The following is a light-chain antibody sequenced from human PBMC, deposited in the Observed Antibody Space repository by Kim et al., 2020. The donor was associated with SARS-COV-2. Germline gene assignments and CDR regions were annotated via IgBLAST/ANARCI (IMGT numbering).Light chain of an antibody. CDR1: SGSIDSAY. CDR3: QSYDTTSVI. J-gene: IGLJ2*01. V-gene: IGLV6-57*04. Sequence: NFMLTQPHSVSESPGKTLTISCTRSSGSIDSAYVQWFQQRPGSAPTTVIYEDDRRPSGVPDRFSGSIDVSSNSASLTISGLKTEDAADYYCQSYDTTSVIFGGGTQLT. CDR2: EDD.